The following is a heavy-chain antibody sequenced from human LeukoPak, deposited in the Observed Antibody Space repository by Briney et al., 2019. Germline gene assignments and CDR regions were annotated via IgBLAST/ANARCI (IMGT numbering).Heavy chain of an antibody. V-gene: IGHV1-69*04. CDR2: IIPILGIA. CDR1: GGTFSSYA. CDR3: ARDLPYYDYVWGSYRSDYSDY. Sequence: SVKVSCKASGGTFSSYAISWVRQAPGQGLEWMGRIIPILGIANYAQKFQGRVTITADKSTSTAYMELSSLRSEDTAVYYCARDLPYYDYVWGSYRSDYSDYWGQGTLVTVSS. D-gene: IGHD3-16*02. J-gene: IGHJ4*02.